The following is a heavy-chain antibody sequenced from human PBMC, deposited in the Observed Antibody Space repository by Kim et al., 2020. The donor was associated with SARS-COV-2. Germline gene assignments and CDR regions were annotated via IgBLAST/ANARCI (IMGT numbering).Heavy chain of an antibody. V-gene: IGHV3-23*01. D-gene: IGHD3-10*02. Sequence: ADTVKGRFTISRYKSKNTLYLKMTSLRAEDTAVYYCARAGPASICGGFDPWGQGTLVTVSS. J-gene: IGHJ5*02. CDR3: ARAGPASICGGFDP.